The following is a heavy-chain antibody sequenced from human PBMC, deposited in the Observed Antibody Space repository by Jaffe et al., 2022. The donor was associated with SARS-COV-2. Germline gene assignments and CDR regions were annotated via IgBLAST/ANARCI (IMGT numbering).Heavy chain of an antibody. V-gene: IGHV1-8*01. D-gene: IGHD6-19*01. CDR1: GYTFTSYD. CDR3: AREVSSGWFAGSYYYGMDV. J-gene: IGHJ6*02. CDR2: MNPNSGNT. Sequence: QVQLVQSGAEVKKPGASVKVSCKASGYTFTSYDINWVRQATGQGLEWMGWMNPNSGNTGYAQKFQGRVTMTRNTSISTAYMELSSLRSEDTAVYYCAREVSSGWFAGSYYYGMDVWGQGTTVTVSS.